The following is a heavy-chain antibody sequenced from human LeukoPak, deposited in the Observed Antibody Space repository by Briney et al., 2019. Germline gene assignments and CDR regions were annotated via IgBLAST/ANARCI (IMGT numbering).Heavy chain of an antibody. D-gene: IGHD3-10*01. CDR1: GFTFITYA. J-gene: IGHJ4*02. CDR3: AKDRGIISDY. V-gene: IGHV3-23*01. Sequence: PGGSLRLSCAASGFTFITYAMSWVRQAPGKGLEWVSGISGSGTGGRTYYADSVKGRFTISRDNSKNTLYLQMNSLRAEDTAVYYCAKDRGIISDYWGQGILVTVSS. CDR2: ISGSGTGGRT.